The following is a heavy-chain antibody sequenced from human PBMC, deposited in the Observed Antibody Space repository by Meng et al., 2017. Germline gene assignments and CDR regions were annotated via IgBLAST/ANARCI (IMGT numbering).Heavy chain of an antibody. D-gene: IGHD6-13*01. J-gene: IGHJ5*02. CDR1: GGNFSSYA. CDR3: ARDKRPSSSWYGNWFDP. V-gene: IGHV1-69*06. CDR2: IIPIFGTA. Sequence: LVQSGAGVKQPRSSVTVSSKASGGNFSSYAISWLRQAPGQGLEWMGGIIPIFGTANYAQKFQGRVTITADKSTSTAYMELSSLRSEDTAVYYCARDKRPSSSWYGNWFDPWGQGTLVTVSS.